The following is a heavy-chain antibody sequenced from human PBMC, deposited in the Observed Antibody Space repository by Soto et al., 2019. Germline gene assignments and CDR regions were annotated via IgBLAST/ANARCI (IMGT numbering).Heavy chain of an antibody. CDR1: EYTFIDYY. CDR3: ARGRRSSSSPNDY. V-gene: IGHV1-2*02. Sequence: EASVKVSCKASEYTFIDYYMHWVRQAPGQGLEWMGWINPNSGGTNYAQKFQGRVTMTRDTSISTAYMELNRLTSDDTAVYYCARGRRSSSSPNDYWGQGTLVTVSS. J-gene: IGHJ4*02. D-gene: IGHD6-6*01. CDR2: INPNSGGT.